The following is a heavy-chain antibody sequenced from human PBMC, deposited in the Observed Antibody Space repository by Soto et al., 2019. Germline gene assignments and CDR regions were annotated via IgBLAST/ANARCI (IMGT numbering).Heavy chain of an antibody. V-gene: IGHV4-34*01. Sequence: SETLSLTCAVYGGSFSGYYWSWIRQPPGKGLEWIGEINHSGSTNYNPSLKSRVTISVDTSKNQFSLKLSSVTAADTAIYYCARTGYYDFWSGYQNYYYCMDVWGRGTTVTVSS. CDR1: GGSFSGYY. CDR2: INHSGST. CDR3: ARTGYYDFWSGYQNYYYCMDV. D-gene: IGHD3-3*01. J-gene: IGHJ6*03.